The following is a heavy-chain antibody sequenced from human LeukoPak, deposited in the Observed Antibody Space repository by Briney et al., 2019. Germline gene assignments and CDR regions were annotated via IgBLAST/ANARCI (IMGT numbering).Heavy chain of an antibody. V-gene: IGHV3-7*03. CDR2: IKQDGSEK. CDR3: AKLGLYNWNGRGYMDV. CDR1: GFNFRSEW. D-gene: IGHD1-1*01. J-gene: IGHJ6*03. Sequence: GGSLRLSCAASGFNFRSEWMSWVRRAPGKGLEWVANIKQDGSEKSDVDAVRGRFTFSRDNAKNSLYLQMNSLRAEDTAVYYCAKLGLYNWNGRGYMDVWGKGTTVTVSS.